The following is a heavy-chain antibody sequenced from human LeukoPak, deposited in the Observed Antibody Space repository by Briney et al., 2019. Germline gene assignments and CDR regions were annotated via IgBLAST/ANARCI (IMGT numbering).Heavy chain of an antibody. D-gene: IGHD4-17*01. CDR2: INHSGST. V-gene: IGHV4-34*01. CDR3: ARGGPSTVTTNWFDP. Sequence: SETLSLTCAVYGGSFSGYYWSWVRQPPGKGLEWIGEINHSGSTNYNPSLKSRVTISVDTSKNQFSLKPSSVTAADTAVYYCARGGPSTVTTNWFDPWGQGTLVTVSS. CDR1: GGSFSGYY. J-gene: IGHJ5*02.